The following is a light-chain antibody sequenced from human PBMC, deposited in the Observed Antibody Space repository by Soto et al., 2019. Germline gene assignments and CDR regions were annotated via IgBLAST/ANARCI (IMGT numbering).Light chain of an antibody. J-gene: IGLJ3*02. CDR3: GTWDSSLSAGM. CDR1: GSNIGNNY. V-gene: IGLV1-51*02. CDR2: ENN. Sequence: QSVLTQPPSVSAAPGQKVTISCSGSGSNIGNNYVSWYQQLPGTAPKLLIYENNKRPSGIPDRFSGSKSGTSATLGITGLQTGDEADYYCGTWDSSLSAGMFGGGTKLTVL.